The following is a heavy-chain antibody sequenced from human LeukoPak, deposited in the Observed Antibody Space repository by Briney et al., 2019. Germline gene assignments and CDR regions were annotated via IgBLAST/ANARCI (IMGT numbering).Heavy chain of an antibody. CDR3: ARESEINGFDY. D-gene: IGHD1-14*01. CDR1: GYTFTSYY. J-gene: IGHJ4*02. Sequence: GASVKVSCKASGYTFTSYYMHWVRQAPGQGLEWMGIINPSGGSTSYAQQFQGRVTMTRDTSTSTVYMELSSLRSEDTAVYYCARESEINGFDYWGQGTLVTVSS. CDR2: INPSGGST. V-gene: IGHV1-46*01.